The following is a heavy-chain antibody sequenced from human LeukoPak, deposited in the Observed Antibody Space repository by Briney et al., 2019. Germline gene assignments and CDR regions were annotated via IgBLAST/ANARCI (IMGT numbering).Heavy chain of an antibody. Sequence: SETLSLTCTVSGGSISSGDYYWSWIRQPPGKGLEWIGYIYYSGSTYYNPSLKSRVTISVDTSKNQFSLKLSSVTAADTAVYYCSRESGPFSPFGHWGQGILVTVTS. J-gene: IGHJ4*02. D-gene: IGHD1-26*01. CDR2: IYYSGST. CDR3: SRESGPFSPFGH. CDR1: GGSISSGDYY. V-gene: IGHV4-30-4*01.